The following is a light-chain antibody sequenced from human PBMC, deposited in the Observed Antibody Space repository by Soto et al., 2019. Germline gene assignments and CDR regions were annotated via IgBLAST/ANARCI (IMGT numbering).Light chain of an antibody. V-gene: IGKV1-13*02. CDR3: QQSS. Sequence: AIQLTQSPSSLSASVGDRVTITCRASQGISSALAWYQQKPGKAPKLLIYDASSLESGVPSRFSGSGSGTDFTLTISRLQPEDFANYYCQQSSFGPGTKVVIK. J-gene: IGKJ3*01. CDR1: QGISSA. CDR2: DAS.